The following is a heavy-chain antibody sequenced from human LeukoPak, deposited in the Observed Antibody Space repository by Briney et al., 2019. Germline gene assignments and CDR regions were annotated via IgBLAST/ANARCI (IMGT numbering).Heavy chain of an antibody. CDR3: ARGPVHDFWSGYYNYNWFDP. Sequence: SETLSLTCTVSGGSISSSSYYWGWIRQPPGKGLEWIGNIYYSGNTYYNPSLKSRVTISVDTSKNQSSLKLSSVTAADTAVYYCARGPVHDFWSGYYNYNWFDPWGQGTLVTVSS. D-gene: IGHD3-3*01. J-gene: IGHJ5*02. CDR1: GGSISSSSYY. V-gene: IGHV4-39*07. CDR2: IYYSGNT.